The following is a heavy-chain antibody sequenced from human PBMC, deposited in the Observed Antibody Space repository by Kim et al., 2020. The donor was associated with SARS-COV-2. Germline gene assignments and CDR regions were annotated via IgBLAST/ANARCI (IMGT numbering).Heavy chain of an antibody. CDR2: ISYSGST. Sequence: SETLSLTCTVSSGSMSSGDYYWGWIRQPPGKGLEWIGYISYSGSTYYNPSLKSRLTISVDTSKNQFSLKLSSVTAADTAVYSCARSRQVPIFDCWGQGTLVTVSS. CDR3: ARSRQVPIFDC. J-gene: IGHJ4*02. D-gene: IGHD2-2*01. CDR1: SGSMSSGDYY. V-gene: IGHV4-30-4*01.